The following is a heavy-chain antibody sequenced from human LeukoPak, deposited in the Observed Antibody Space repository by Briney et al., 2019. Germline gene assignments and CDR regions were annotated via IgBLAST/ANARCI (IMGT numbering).Heavy chain of an antibody. D-gene: IGHD2-15*01. CDR1: GFTFSSYW. CDR3: ARDSSDGGLSDY. J-gene: IGHJ4*02. Sequence: GGCLRLSCEASGFTFSSYWMTWVRQAPGKGLEWVANIKQDGGETYYVDSVKGRFTISRDNAKNSLYLQMNSLRAEDTAVYYCARDSSDGGLSDYWGQGTLVTVSS. CDR2: IKQDGGET. V-gene: IGHV3-7*01.